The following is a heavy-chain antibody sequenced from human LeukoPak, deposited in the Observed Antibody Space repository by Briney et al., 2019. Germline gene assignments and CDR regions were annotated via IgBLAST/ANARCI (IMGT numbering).Heavy chain of an antibody. J-gene: IGHJ4*02. CDR2: IIPMIGTP. Sequence: SVKVSCKASGGTFSSYDFNWVRQAPGQGLEWMGGIIPMIGTPNYAQKFQGRVTISAEESTTTAYMELHSLRSEDTAMYYCASTVVTVWFDYWGQGTLVTVSS. D-gene: IGHD4-23*01. CDR1: GGTFSSYD. V-gene: IGHV1-69*13. CDR3: ASTVVTVWFDY.